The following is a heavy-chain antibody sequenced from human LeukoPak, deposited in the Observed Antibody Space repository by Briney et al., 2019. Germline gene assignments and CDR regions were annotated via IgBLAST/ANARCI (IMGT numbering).Heavy chain of an antibody. CDR1: GYTFIDYW. J-gene: IGHJ4*02. V-gene: IGHV1-2*02. CDR3: ARDSPHQRFDY. Sequence: ASVKVSFKASGYTFIDYWIHWVRQAPGQGREWMGRIDLKTGDITSAQKFQGRVTMTRDTSISTTYMDLSGLGTDDTAVYYCARDSPHQRFDYWGQGTLVTVSS. CDR2: IDLKTGDI.